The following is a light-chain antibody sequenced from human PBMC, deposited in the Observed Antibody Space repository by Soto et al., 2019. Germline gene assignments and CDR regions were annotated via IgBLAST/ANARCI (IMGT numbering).Light chain of an antibody. J-gene: IGKJ1*01. Sequence: EIVMTQSPATLSVSPGERATLSCRASQSVSSDLAWYHQKPGQAPRLLIFGTSSRATGIPDRFSGSGSGTDFTLTINRLEPEDFAMYFCQQYGSPPWTFGQGTKVDIK. CDR3: QQYGSPPWT. CDR2: GTS. CDR1: QSVSSD. V-gene: IGKV3-20*01.